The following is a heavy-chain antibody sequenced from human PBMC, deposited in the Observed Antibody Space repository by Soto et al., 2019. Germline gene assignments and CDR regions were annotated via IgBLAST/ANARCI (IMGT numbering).Heavy chain of an antibody. CDR2: ISYDGGNQ. Sequence: QVLLAESGGGVVQPGRSLRLSCAASRFIFSSYGLHWVRQAPGKGLEWVAVISYDGGNQYYADSVKGRFTISRDNSKNMLIMQMNSLRVDDTAVYYCAKAARTGTPSLYYYGMDVWGQGTTVTVPS. J-gene: IGHJ6*02. V-gene: IGHV3-30*18. CDR3: AKAARTGTPSLYYYGMDV. D-gene: IGHD1-1*01. CDR1: RFIFSSYG.